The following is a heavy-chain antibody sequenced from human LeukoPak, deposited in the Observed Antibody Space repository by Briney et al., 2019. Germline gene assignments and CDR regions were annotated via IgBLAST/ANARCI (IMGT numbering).Heavy chain of an antibody. Sequence: GGSLRLSCAASGFTVSSNYMSWVRQAPGKGLEWVSVIYSGGSTYYADSVKGRFTISRDNSKNTLYLQMNSLRAEDTAVYYCARASYLGAPPGHWGQGTLVTVSS. CDR2: IYSGGST. J-gene: IGHJ4*02. D-gene: IGHD1-26*01. CDR1: GFTVSSNY. CDR3: ARASYLGAPPGH. V-gene: IGHV3-53*01.